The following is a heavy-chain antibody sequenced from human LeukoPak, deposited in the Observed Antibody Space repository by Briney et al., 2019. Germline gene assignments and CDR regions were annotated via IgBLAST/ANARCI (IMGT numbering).Heavy chain of an antibody. D-gene: IGHD3-16*02. CDR2: ISGSGGST. J-gene: IGHJ4*02. Sequence: GGSLRLSCAASGFTFSSYAMSWVRQAPGKGLEWVSAISGSGGSTYYADSVKGRFTISRDNSKNTLYLQMNSLRAEDTAVYYCAKVYVWGSYRYFGRCYFDYWGQGTLVTVSS. V-gene: IGHV3-23*01. CDR1: GFTFSSYA. CDR3: AKVYVWGSYRYFGRCYFDY.